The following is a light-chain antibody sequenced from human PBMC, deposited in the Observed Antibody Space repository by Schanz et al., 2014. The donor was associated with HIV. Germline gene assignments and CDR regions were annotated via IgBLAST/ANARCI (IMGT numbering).Light chain of an antibody. Sequence: QSALTQPPSVSGSPGQSVTISCTGTSSDIGTYNRVSWYQQSPGTAPKLLIYEVSDRPSGIPDRFYGSKSGNTASLTISGLQAEDEADYFCCSDTRTGTLIFGGGTKLTVL. CDR3: CSDTRTGTLI. V-gene: IGLV2-18*02. CDR2: EVS. CDR1: SSDIGTYNR. J-gene: IGLJ2*01.